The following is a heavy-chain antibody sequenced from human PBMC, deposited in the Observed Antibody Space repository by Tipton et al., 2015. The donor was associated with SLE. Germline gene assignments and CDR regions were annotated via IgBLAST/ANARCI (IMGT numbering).Heavy chain of an antibody. D-gene: IGHD4-23*01. CDR1: GYSISRGYY. CDR3: ARDPLRDYGGQTAPES. CDR2: VYPGGTA. V-gene: IGHV4-38-2*02. J-gene: IGHJ5*02. Sequence: TLSLTCTVSGYSISRGYYWGWIRQPPGGGLEWLGSVYPGGTAYYNPSLKSRVTVSVDTAKNQFSLKLTSVTAADTAVYYCARDPLRDYGGQTAPESWDQGTLVTVSS.